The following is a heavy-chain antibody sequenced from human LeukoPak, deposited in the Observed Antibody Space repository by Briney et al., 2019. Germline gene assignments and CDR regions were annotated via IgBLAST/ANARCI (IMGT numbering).Heavy chain of an antibody. D-gene: IGHD4-17*01. CDR1: GYTFTNYA. J-gene: IGHJ4*02. Sequence: EASVKVSCTASGYTFTNYAMNWVRQAPGQGLELMGWIHPSTGNPTYAHGFTGRLVFSLDTSVSTTYLQINSLKAEDTDVYYCATAHYGDYAREYWGQGTLVTVSS. CDR2: IHPSTGNP. V-gene: IGHV7-4-1*02. CDR3: ATAHYGDYAREY.